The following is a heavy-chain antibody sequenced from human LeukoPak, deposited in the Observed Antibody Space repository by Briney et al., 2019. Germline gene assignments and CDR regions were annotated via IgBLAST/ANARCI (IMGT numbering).Heavy chain of an antibody. CDR1: GFTFSSYS. Sequence: PGGSLRLSCAASGFTFSSYSMSWVRQAPGKGLEWVPSISGSSTYIYYAGSVKGRFTISRDNAKNSLYLQMNSLRAEDTAVYYCARDPYRTDAVYWGQGTLVTVSS. CDR3: ARDPYRTDAVY. D-gene: IGHD1-1*01. V-gene: IGHV3-21*01. J-gene: IGHJ4*02. CDR2: ISGSSTYI.